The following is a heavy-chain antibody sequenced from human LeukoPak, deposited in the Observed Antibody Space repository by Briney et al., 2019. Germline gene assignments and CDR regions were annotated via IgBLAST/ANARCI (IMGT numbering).Heavy chain of an antibody. CDR3: ARKGFVESTGWRGAFDV. D-gene: IGHD2-8*02. V-gene: IGHV4-34*01. J-gene: IGHJ3*01. Sequence: SETLSLTGAVYGGSFSGYFWSWIRQTPGKGLEWLGEMNDSGSTNYNPSLKSRVTISVAVSKNQYSLRLTSVTAADTAVYYCARKGFVESTGWRGAFDVWGQGTMVTVSS. CDR2: MNDSGST. CDR1: GGSFSGYF.